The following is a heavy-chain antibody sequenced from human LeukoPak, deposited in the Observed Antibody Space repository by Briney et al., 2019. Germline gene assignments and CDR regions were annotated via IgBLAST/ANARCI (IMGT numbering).Heavy chain of an antibody. D-gene: IGHD5-18*01. CDR3: ASGYSYGYGFWYFDL. CDR1: GGSVSSGSYY. J-gene: IGHJ2*01. Sequence: SETLSLTCTVSGGSVSSGSYYWSWIRQPPGKGLEWIGYIYYSGSTNYNPPLKSRVTISVDTSKNQFSLKLSSVTAADTAVYYCASGYSYGYGFWYFDLWGRGTLVTVSS. V-gene: IGHV4-61*01. CDR2: IYYSGST.